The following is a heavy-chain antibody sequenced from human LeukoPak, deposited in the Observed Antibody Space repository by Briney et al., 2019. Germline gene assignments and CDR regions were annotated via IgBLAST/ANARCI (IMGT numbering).Heavy chain of an antibody. D-gene: IGHD3-10*01. J-gene: IGHJ4*02. V-gene: IGHV4-34*01. CDR1: GGSFSGYY. CDR3: AREGEYYGSGSYCDY. Sequence: SETLSLTCAVYGGSFSGYYWSWIRQPPGKGLEWIGEINHSGSTNYNPSLKSRVTISVDTSKNQFSLRLTSVTAADTAVYYCAREGEYYGSGSYCDYWGQGTLVTVSS. CDR2: INHSGST.